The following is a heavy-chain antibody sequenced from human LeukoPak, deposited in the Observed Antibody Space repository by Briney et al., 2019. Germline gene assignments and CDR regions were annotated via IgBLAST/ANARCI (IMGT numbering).Heavy chain of an antibody. J-gene: IGHJ4*02. CDR1: GFSRFTFNYYA. D-gene: IGHD2-21*01. Sequence: KSGGSLRLSCAASGFSRFTFNYYAMTWVRQAPGKGLEWVSALSGTGDNTYYADSVKGRFTISRDNAKNSLYLQMNGLTAEDTAVYYCTRDPRLLDYWGQGTLVTVSS. CDR3: TRDPRLLDY. CDR2: LSGTGDNT. V-gene: IGHV3-21*01.